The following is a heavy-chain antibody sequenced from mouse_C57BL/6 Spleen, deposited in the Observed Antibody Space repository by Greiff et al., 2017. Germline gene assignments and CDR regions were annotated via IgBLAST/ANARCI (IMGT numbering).Heavy chain of an antibody. D-gene: IGHD2-5*01. Sequence: EVQGVESGGGLVKPGGSLQLSCAASGFTFSDYGMHWVRQAPEKGLEWVAYISSGSSTIYYADTVKGRFTISRDNAKNTLFLQITSLRSEDTAMYYCATAYYSIFFDYWGQGTTLTVSS. J-gene: IGHJ2*01. CDR1: GFTFSDYG. CDR2: ISSGSSTI. V-gene: IGHV5-17*01. CDR3: ATAYYSIFFDY.